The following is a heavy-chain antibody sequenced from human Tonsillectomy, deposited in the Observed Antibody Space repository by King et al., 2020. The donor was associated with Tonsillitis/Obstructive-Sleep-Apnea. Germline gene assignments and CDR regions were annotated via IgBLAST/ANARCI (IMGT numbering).Heavy chain of an antibody. CDR3: AGLDWSGYYMDYYYGMDV. CDR1: GGSISSSSYY. CDR2: IYYSGST. D-gene: IGHD3-3*01. V-gene: IGHV4-39*01. Sequence: QLQESGPGLVKPSETLSLTCTVSGGSISSSSYYWGWIRQPPGKGLEWIGSIYYSGSTYYNPSLKSRVTISVDTSKNQFSLKLSSVTAADTAVYYCAGLDWSGYYMDYYYGMDVWGQGTTVTVSS. J-gene: IGHJ6*02.